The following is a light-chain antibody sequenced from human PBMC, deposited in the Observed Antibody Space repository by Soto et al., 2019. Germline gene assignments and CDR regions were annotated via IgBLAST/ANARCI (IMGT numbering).Light chain of an antibody. CDR3: QQYDNLPLS. J-gene: IGKJ4*01. V-gene: IGKV1-33*01. CDR1: QDITTS. CDR2: DAS. Sequence: DIQMTQSPSFLSASVGDRVTITCQASQDITTSLNWYQQKPGKAPKLLMYDASNSETGVPSRYSGSGSGTDFTFTISSLQAEDIATYYCQQYDNLPLSFGGGTKVEIK.